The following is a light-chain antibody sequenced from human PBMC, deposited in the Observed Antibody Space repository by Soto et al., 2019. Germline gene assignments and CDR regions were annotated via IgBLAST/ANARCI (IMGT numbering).Light chain of an antibody. Sequence: EIVLTQSPGTLSLSPGERATLSCRASQSVSSSYLSWYQQKPGQAPRLLIYGASSRDTGIPDRFSGSGSGTDLTLTISRLEPEDFAVYYCQQYGSSPPGLTFGGGTKVEIK. CDR3: QQYGSSPPGLT. V-gene: IGKV3-20*01. CDR1: QSVSSSY. CDR2: GAS. J-gene: IGKJ4*01.